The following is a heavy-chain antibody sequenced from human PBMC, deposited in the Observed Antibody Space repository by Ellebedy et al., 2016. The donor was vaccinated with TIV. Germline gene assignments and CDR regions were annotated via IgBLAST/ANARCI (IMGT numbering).Heavy chain of an antibody. CDR2: ISYDGSNK. CDR3: ATGSRFLEWLLSPEYFQH. Sequence: GESLKISCAASGFTFSSYAMHWVRQAPGKGLEWVAVISYDGSNKYYADSVKGRFTISRDNSKNTLYLQMNSLRAEDTAVYYCATGSRFLEWLLSPEYFQHWGQGTLVTVSS. V-gene: IGHV3-30-3*01. J-gene: IGHJ1*01. D-gene: IGHD3-3*01. CDR1: GFTFSSYA.